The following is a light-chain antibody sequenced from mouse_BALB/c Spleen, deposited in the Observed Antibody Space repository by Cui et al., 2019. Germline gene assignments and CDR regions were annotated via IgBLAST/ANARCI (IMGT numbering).Light chain of an antibody. J-gene: IGKJ2*01. CDR1: QDINSY. Sequence: DMKMTQSPSSMYASLGEIVNITCKASQDINSYLSWFQQKPGKSPKTLIYRANRLVDGVPSRFSGSGSGQDYSLNISSLEYEYMGIYYCLQYDEFPPTFGGGTKLEIK. V-gene: IGKV14-111*01. CDR2: RAN. CDR3: LQYDEFPPT.